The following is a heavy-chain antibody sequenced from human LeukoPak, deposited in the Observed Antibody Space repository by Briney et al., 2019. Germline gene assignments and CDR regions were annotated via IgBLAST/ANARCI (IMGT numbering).Heavy chain of an antibody. CDR1: GGSFSGYY. D-gene: IGHD2-21*02. CDR2: INHSGST. CDR3: ARPCGGDCYTDAFDI. J-gene: IGHJ3*02. V-gene: IGHV4-34*01. Sequence: SETLSLTCAVYGGSFSGYYWSWIRQPPGKGREWIGEINHSGSTNYNPSLKSRVTISVDTSKNQFSLKLSSVTAADTAVYYCARPCGGDCYTDAFDIWGQGTMVTVSS.